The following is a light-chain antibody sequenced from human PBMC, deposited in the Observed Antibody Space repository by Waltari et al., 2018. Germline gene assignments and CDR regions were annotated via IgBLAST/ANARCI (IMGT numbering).Light chain of an antibody. CDR1: QTISTY. Sequence: DIQMTQSPSSLSASVGDSVTITCRASQTISTYLNWYQQPAGKAPKLLIYAASALQSGVPSRFLGSGSGTDFTLTITSLQPEDFATYYCHQSHTVPHTFGQGTKLEIK. CDR2: AAS. CDR3: HQSHTVPHT. V-gene: IGKV1-39*01. J-gene: IGKJ2*01.